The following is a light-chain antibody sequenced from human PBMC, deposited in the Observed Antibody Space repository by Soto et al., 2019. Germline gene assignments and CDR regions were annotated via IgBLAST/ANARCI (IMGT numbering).Light chain of an antibody. CDR2: EVS. V-gene: IGLV2-14*01. Sequence: QSALTQPASVSESPGQSITISCTGDSSDVGGYSFVSWYQHHPGKAPKLIIYEVSERPSGVSNRFSGSKSGNTASLTISGLQGEDEADYYCISYTSDNTYVFGTGTKVTV. J-gene: IGLJ1*01. CDR3: ISYTSDNTYV. CDR1: SSDVGGYSF.